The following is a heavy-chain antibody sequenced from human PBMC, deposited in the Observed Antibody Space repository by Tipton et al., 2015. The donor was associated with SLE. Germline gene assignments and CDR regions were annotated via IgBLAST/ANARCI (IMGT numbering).Heavy chain of an antibody. Sequence: TLSLTCTVSGGSISGPLHYWSWVRPPAEKGLEWIGNIYTIGNTNYNPSLKSRVSMSIDTSKNQLSLRLSSVSAADTAVYYCAREGDRDYFDFLGQGMLGTVSS. D-gene: IGHD2-21*02. CDR3: AREGDRDYFDF. J-gene: IGHJ4*02. CDR1: GGSISGPLHY. V-gene: IGHV4-61*09. CDR2: IYTIGNT.